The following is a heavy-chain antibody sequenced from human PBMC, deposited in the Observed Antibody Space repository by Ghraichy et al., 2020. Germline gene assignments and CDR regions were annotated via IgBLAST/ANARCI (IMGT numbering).Heavy chain of an antibody. CDR1: GASISNYY. J-gene: IGHJ4*02. CDR2: IYYSGSF. V-gene: IGHV4-59*01. Sequence: SETLSLTCTVSGASISNYYWTWIRQPPGKRLEWIGYIYYSGSFNYNPSLKSRVTMSVDTSKNQFSLKLSSVTATDTAVYYCAQTQWELPLNWGQGILVTVSS. CDR3: AQTQWELPLN. D-gene: IGHD1-26*01.